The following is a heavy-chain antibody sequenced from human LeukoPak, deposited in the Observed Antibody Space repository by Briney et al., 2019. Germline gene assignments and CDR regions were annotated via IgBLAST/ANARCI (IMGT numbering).Heavy chain of an antibody. V-gene: IGHV3-53*05. Sequence: GGSLRLSCAAPGFPVGRSYMTWVRQAPGKGLDWVSTIYSGGPTYYADSVKGRFTISRDNSKNTLYLLMNSLRIEDTAVYYCARSPSLYYFENWGQGTLVTVSS. J-gene: IGHJ4*02. CDR2: IYSGGPT. CDR3: ARSPSLYYFEN. CDR1: GFPVGRSY.